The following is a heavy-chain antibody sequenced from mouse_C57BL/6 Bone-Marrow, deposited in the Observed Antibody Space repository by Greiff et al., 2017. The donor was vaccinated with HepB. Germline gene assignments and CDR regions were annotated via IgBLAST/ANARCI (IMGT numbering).Heavy chain of an antibody. V-gene: IGHV1-9*01. J-gene: IGHJ3*01. D-gene: IGHD2-4*01. Sequence: QVQLQQSGAELMKPGASVKLSCKATGYTFTGYWIEWVKQRPGHGLEWIGEILPGSGSTNYNEKFKGKATFTADTSSNTSYMQLSSLTTEDSAIYYCARSVGYRYDYEAWFAYWGQGTLVTVSA. CDR1: GYTFTGYW. CDR3: ARSVGYRYDYEAWFAY. CDR2: ILPGSGST.